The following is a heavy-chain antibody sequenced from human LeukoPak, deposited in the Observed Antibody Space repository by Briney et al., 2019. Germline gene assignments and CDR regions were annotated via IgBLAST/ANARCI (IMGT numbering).Heavy chain of an antibody. Sequence: ASETLSLTCTVSGGSISSYYWSWIRQPPGKGLEWIWYIYYSGSTNYNPSLKSRVTISVDTSKNQFSLKLSSVTAADPAVYYCARGLFYDILTGNPFDIWGQGTMVTVSS. J-gene: IGHJ3*02. CDR3: ARGLFYDILTGNPFDI. CDR1: GGSISSYY. CDR2: IYYSGST. V-gene: IGHV4-59*01. D-gene: IGHD3-9*01.